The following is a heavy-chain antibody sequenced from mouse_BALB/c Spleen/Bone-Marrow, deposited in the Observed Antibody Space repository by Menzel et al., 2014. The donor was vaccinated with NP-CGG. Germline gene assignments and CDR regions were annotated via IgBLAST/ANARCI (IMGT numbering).Heavy chain of an antibody. V-gene: IGHV2-9*02. Sequence: VQLVESGPGLVAPSQSLSITCTVSGFSLTSYGVHWVRQPPGEGLEWLGVIWAGGSTNYNSALMSRLNIRKDNSKSXVFLKMNSLQTDDTAMYYCARTLRWYFDVWGAGTAVTVSS. J-gene: IGHJ1*01. CDR2: IWAGGST. CDR1: GFSLTSYG. CDR3: ARTLRWYFDV.